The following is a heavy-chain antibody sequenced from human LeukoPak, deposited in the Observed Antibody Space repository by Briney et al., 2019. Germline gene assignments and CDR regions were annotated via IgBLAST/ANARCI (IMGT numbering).Heavy chain of an antibody. CDR3: ARYSPRIVGATEAFDI. Sequence: PSETLSLTCTVSGGSISSSDYWSWIRQPPGKGLEWIGYIFYSGSTNYNPSLKSRVTISVDTPKNQFSLKLSSLTAADTAVYYCARYSPRIVGATEAFDIWGQGTMVTVSS. CDR2: IFYSGST. J-gene: IGHJ3*02. D-gene: IGHD1-26*01. CDR1: GGSISSSDY. V-gene: IGHV4-61*01.